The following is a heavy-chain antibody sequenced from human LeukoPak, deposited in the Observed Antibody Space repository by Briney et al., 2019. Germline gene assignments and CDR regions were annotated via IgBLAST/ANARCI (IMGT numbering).Heavy chain of an antibody. CDR3: ARDPGKQQLVRGDY. V-gene: IGHV4-39*07. Sequence: SETLSLTCTVSGGSISSSSYYWGWIRQPPGKGLEWIGSIYYSGSTYYNPSLKSRVTISVDTSKNQFSLKLSSVTAADTAVYYCARDPGKQQLVRGDYWGQGTLVTVSS. CDR1: GGSISSSSYY. CDR2: IYYSGST. J-gene: IGHJ4*02. D-gene: IGHD6-13*01.